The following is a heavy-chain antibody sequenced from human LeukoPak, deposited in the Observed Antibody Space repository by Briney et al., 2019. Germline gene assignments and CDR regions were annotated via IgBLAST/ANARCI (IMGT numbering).Heavy chain of an antibody. CDR1: GYTFTSYF. D-gene: IGHD3-22*01. J-gene: IGHJ3*02. CDR3: ARDILLSPDYYDSSGYYFRRHAFDI. Sequence: GASVKVSCKASGYTFTSYFIHWVRQAPGQGLEGMGWINTNTGNPTYAQGFTGRFVFSLDTSVSTAYLQISSLKAEDTAVYYCARDILLSPDYYDSSGYYFRRHAFDIWGQGTMVTVSS. V-gene: IGHV7-4-1*02. CDR2: INTNTGNP.